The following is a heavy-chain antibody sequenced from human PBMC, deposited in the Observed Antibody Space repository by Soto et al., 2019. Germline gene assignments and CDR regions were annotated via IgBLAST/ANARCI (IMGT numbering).Heavy chain of an antibody. CDR3: ARTPLYNSSWYRNVFNGMDV. CDR1: GYTFTSYD. Sequence: ASVKVSCKASGYTFTSYDINWVRQATGQGLEWMGWMNPNSGNTGYAQKFQGRVTMTRNTSISTAYMELSRLRSDDTAVYYCARTPLYNSSWYRNVFNGMDVWGQGTTVTVSS. D-gene: IGHD6-13*01. CDR2: MNPNSGNT. J-gene: IGHJ6*02. V-gene: IGHV1-8*01.